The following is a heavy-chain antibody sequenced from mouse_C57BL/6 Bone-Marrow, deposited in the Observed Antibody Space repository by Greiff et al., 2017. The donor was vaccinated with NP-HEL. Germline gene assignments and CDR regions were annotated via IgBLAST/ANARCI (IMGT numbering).Heavy chain of an antibody. D-gene: IGHD1-2*01. CDR3: AREGGPLLHWYFDV. V-gene: IGHV2-2*01. Sequence: QVQLKESGPGLVQPSQSLSITCTVSGFSLTSYGVHWVRQSPGKGLEWLGVIWSGGSTDYNAAFISRLSISKDNSKSQVFFKMNSLQADDTAIYYCAREGGPLLHWYFDVWGTGTTVTVSS. J-gene: IGHJ1*03. CDR1: GFSLTSYG. CDR2: IWSGGST.